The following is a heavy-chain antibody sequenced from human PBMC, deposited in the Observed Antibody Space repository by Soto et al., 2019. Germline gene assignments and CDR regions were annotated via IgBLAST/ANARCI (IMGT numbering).Heavy chain of an antibody. J-gene: IGHJ5*02. CDR2: ISAYNGNT. CDR1: GYTFTSYG. V-gene: IGHV1-18*01. Sequence: QVQLVQSGAEVKKPGASVKVSCKASGYTFTSYGISWVRQAPGQGLEWMGWISAYNGNTNYAQKLQGRVTMTTDTSTITAYMELRSLRSDDTAVYYCARVRVYCSSTSCQDWFDPWGQGTLVTVSS. CDR3: ARVRVYCSSTSCQDWFDP. D-gene: IGHD2-2*01.